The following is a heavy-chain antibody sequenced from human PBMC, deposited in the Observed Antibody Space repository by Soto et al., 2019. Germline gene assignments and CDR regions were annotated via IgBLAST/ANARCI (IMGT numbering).Heavy chain of an antibody. CDR3: ARGGRITMIVVPTGGMDV. Sequence: GASVKVSCKASGYTFTSYAMHWVRQAPGQRLEWMGWINAGNGNTKYSQKFQGRVTITRDTSASTAYMELSSLRSEDTAVYYCARGGRITMIVVPTGGMDVWGQGTTVTVSS. D-gene: IGHD3-22*01. CDR2: INAGNGNT. CDR1: GYTFTSYA. J-gene: IGHJ6*02. V-gene: IGHV1-3*01.